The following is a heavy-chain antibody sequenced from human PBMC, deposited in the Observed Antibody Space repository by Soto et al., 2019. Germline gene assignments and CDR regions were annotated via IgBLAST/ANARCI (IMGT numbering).Heavy chain of an antibody. V-gene: IGHV4-31*03. J-gene: IGHJ5*02. CDR3: ARAHPLRYFDWLLSWFDP. CDR1: GGSISSGGYY. CDR2: IYYSGST. Sequence: SETLSLTCTVSGGSISSGGYYWSWIRQHPGKGLEWIGYIYYSGSTYYNPSLKSRVTISVDTSKNQFSLKLSSVTAADTAVYYCARAHPLRYFDWLLSWFDPWGQGTLVTVSS. D-gene: IGHD3-9*01.